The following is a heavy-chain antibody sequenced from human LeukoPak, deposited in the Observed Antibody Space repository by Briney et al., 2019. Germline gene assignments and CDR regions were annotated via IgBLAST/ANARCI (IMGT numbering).Heavy chain of an antibody. CDR1: GFTFSSYW. J-gene: IGHJ3*02. CDR2: IKDDGSQK. Sequence: PGGSLRLSCAASGFTFSSYWMAWVRQAPGKELEWVANIKDDGSQKYYMDSVKGRFTISRDNAKNSLYLQMNSLRAEDTAVYYCARYKLYHGAFDIWGQGTTVTVSS. D-gene: IGHD2-2*01. CDR3: ARYKLYHGAFDI. V-gene: IGHV3-7*01.